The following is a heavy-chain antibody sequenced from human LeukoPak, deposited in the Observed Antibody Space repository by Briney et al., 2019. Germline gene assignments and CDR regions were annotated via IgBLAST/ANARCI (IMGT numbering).Heavy chain of an antibody. CDR3: AKDPGLESSGYFDY. Sequence: GGSLRLSCAASGFTFSSYSMNWVRQAPGKGLEWVSSISSSSSYIYYADSVKGRFTISRDNSKNTLYLQMNNLRAEDTAIYYCAKDPGLESSGYFDYWGQGTLITVSS. V-gene: IGHV3-21*04. D-gene: IGHD6-19*01. CDR1: GFTFSSYS. CDR2: ISSSSSYI. J-gene: IGHJ4*02.